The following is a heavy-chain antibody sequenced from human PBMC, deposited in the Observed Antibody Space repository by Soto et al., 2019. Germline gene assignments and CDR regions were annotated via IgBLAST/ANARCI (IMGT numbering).Heavy chain of an antibody. Sequence: EVQLLESGGGLVQPGGSLRLSCAASGFTFNRFAMTWVRQAPGKGLEWVSTIGASGDNTFYADSVKGRFTISRDNSGDTLFLQMNRLRAEDTDLYYCAKLGYCSGGTCYLDYYNGLDVWGQGTTVTVSS. D-gene: IGHD2-15*01. CDR3: AKLGYCSGGTCYLDYYNGLDV. CDR2: IGASGDNT. J-gene: IGHJ6*02. V-gene: IGHV3-23*01. CDR1: GFTFNRFA.